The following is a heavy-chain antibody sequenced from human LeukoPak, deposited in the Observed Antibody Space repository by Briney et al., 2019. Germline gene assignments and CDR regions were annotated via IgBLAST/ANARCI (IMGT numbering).Heavy chain of an antibody. CDR3: ARHEGRTAMVDY. Sequence: GESLKISCKGSGYSFTSYWIGWVRQMPGKGMEWMGIIYPGDSDTRYSPSFQGQVTISADKSISTAYLQLSSLKASDTATYNCARHEGRTAMVDYWGQGTLVTVSS. D-gene: IGHD5-18*01. CDR2: IYPGDSDT. V-gene: IGHV5-51*01. J-gene: IGHJ4*02. CDR1: GYSFTSYW.